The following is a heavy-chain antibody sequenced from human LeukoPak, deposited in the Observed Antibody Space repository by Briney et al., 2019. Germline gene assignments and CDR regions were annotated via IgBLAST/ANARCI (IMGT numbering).Heavy chain of an antibody. CDR2: ISSSSSYI. V-gene: IGHV3-21*01. Sequence: PGGSLRLSCAASGFTFSSYSMSWVRQAPGEGLEWVSSISSSSSYIYYADSVKGRFTISRDNAKNSLYLQMNSLRAEDTAVYYCARETIVGATTVYYFDYWGQGTLVTVSS. CDR1: GFTFSSYS. D-gene: IGHD1-26*01. J-gene: IGHJ4*02. CDR3: ARETIVGATTVYYFDY.